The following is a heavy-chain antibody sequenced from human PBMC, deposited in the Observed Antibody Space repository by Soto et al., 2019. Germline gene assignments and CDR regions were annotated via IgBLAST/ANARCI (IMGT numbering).Heavy chain of an antibody. V-gene: IGHV1-46*01. J-gene: IGHJ6*02. CDR2: INPSGGST. CDR3: ARRYYYDSSGYGDYYYYYGMDV. CDR1: GYTFTTYY. Sequence: QVQLVQSGAEVKKPGASVKVSCKASGYTFTTYYMHWVRQAPGQGLEWMGIINPSGGSTSYAQKFQGRVTMTRDTSTSIVYMELSILRSEDTAVYYCARRYYYDSSGYGDYYYYYGMDVWGQGTTVTVSS. D-gene: IGHD3-22*01.